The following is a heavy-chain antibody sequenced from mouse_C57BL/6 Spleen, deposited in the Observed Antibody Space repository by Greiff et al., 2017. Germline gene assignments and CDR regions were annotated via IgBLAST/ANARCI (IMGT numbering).Heavy chain of an antibody. CDR2: IYPGSGST. J-gene: IGHJ3*01. CDR3: ARGDDYPWFAY. D-gene: IGHD2-4*01. V-gene: IGHV1-55*01. Sequence: QVHVKQPGAELVKPGASVKMSCKASGYTFTSYWITWVKQRPGQGLEWIGDIYPGSGSTNYNEKFKSKATLTVDTSSSTAYMQLSSLTSEDSAVYYCARGDDYPWFAYWGQGTLVTVSA. CDR1: GYTFTSYW.